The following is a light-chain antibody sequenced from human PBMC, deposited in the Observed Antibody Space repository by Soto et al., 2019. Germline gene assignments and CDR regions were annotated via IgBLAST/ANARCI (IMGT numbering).Light chain of an antibody. J-gene: IGKJ1*01. V-gene: IGKV1-5*01. CDR3: QQHNSYPWT. CDR1: QTITSW. CDR2: DAS. Sequence: DIQMTQSPSTLSASVGDRVTISCRASQTITSWLAWYQQKPGKALKLLIYDASSLESGVPSRFSGSGSGTEFTLTISSLQPDDFATYYCQQHNSYPWTFGQGTKVDIK.